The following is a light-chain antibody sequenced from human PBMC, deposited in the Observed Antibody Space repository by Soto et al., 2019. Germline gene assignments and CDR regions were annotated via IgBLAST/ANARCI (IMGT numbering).Light chain of an antibody. Sequence: EIVMTQSPATLSVSPGERATLSCRASQSVSSNLAWYQQKPGQDPRLLIYDASTRATGIPARFSGSGSGTEYTLTNSSLQSEDSAVYYCQQCSWHPFTVTFGGGTKVEIK. CDR1: QSVSSN. CDR3: QQCSWHPFTVT. CDR2: DAS. J-gene: IGKJ4*01. V-gene: IGKV3-15*01.